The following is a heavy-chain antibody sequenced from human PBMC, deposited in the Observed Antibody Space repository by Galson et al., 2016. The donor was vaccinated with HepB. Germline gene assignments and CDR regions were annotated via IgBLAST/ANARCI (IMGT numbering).Heavy chain of an antibody. D-gene: IGHD1-26*01. J-gene: IGHJ6*02. Sequence: SLRLSCAASGFTFSTYAMNWVRQAPGKGLEWVAVISNDGNNNYYADSVKGRFTISRDNSKNTLYMRMNSLKTEDTAVYYCVKGAGAPVSYYGMDVWGQGTTVTVSS. CDR2: ISNDGNNN. V-gene: IGHV3-30*18. CDR1: GFTFSTYA. CDR3: VKGAGAPVSYYGMDV.